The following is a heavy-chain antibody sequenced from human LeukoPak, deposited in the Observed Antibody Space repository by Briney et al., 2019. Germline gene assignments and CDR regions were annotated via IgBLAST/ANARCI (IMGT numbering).Heavy chain of an antibody. V-gene: IGHV3-33*03. J-gene: IGHJ4*02. CDR2: IWYDGSNK. Sequence: GRSLRLSCAASGFTFSSYGMHWVRQAPGKGLEWVAVIWYDGSNKYYADSVKGRFTVSRDNAKNTLYLQVNNLRAEDTAVYYCARGPNSSWSGLDFWGQGTLLTVSS. D-gene: IGHD6-6*01. CDR1: GFTFSSYG. CDR3: ARGPNSSWSGLDF.